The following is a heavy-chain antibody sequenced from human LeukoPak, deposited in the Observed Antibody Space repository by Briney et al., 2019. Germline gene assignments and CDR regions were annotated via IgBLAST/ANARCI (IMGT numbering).Heavy chain of an antibody. CDR2: IYYSGST. D-gene: IGHD5-18*01. J-gene: IGHJ4*02. V-gene: IGHV4-59*01. Sequence: SETLSLTCTVSGGSISSYYWSWIRQPPGKGLESIGYIYYSGSTNYNPSLKSRVTISVDTSKNQFSLKLSSVTAADTAVYYCAREVDTAMGDPFDYWGQGTLVTVSS. CDR1: GGSISSYY. CDR3: AREVDTAMGDPFDY.